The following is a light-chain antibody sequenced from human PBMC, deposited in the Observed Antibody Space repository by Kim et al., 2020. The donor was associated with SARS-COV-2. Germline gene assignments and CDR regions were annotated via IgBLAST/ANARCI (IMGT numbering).Light chain of an antibody. CDR1: QTISSW. V-gene: IGKV1-5*03. Sequence: DIQMTQSPSTLSASVGDRVTITCRGSQTISSWLAWYQQKPGKAPKLLIYKASSLERGVPSRFSGGGSGTEFTLTISSLQPDDFATYHCQQYNIYSTFGQGTKVDIK. CDR2: KAS. J-gene: IGKJ1*01. CDR3: QQYNIYST.